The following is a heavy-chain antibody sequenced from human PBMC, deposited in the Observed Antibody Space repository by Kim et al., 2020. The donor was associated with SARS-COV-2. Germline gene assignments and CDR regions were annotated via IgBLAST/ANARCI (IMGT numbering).Heavy chain of an antibody. CDR3: AKMFLAARRGDAFDI. V-gene: IGHV3-30*18. CDR1: GFTFSSYG. D-gene: IGHD6-6*01. CDR2: ISYDGSNK. Sequence: GGSLRLSCAASGFTFSSYGMHWVRQAPGKGLEWVAVISYDGSNKYYADSVKGRFTISRDNSKNTLYLQMNSLRAEDTAVYYCAKMFLAARRGDAFDIWGQGTMVTVSS. J-gene: IGHJ3*02.